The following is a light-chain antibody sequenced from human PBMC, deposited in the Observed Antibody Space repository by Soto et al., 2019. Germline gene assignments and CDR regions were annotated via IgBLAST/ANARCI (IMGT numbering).Light chain of an antibody. CDR3: QQYSNWPPIT. CDR1: QSVSSSY. Sequence: IVLTQSPGTLSLSPGETATLSCRASQSVSSSYLAWYQQKPGQAPRLLIYGASNRATGIPDRFSGSGSGTDFTLTISSLQSEDFAVYYCQQYSNWPPITFGQGTRLEIK. CDR2: GAS. V-gene: IGKV3-20*01. J-gene: IGKJ5*01.